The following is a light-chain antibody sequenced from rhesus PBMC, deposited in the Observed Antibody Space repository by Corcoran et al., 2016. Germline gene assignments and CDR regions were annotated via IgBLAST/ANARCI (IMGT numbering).Light chain of an antibody. CDR2: QAS. CDR1: EKVNHY. J-gene: IGKJ4*01. CDR3: QHGYGAPLT. V-gene: IGKV1-74*01. Sequence: DIQLTQSPSSLSASGGDRVTITCRASEKVNHYLTWYQQKPGKALKLLIFQASTLQSGVPSRVSGSGSGTDYTFTLSSLQPEDIATYCCQHGYGAPLTFSGGTKVELK.